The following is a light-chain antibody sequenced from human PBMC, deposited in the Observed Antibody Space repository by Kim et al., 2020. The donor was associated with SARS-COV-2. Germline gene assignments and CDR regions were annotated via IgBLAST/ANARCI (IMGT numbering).Light chain of an antibody. CDR2: SAS. Sequence: SASVGERVTITCRASQGIRNDLGWYQQKPGKAPKLLIYSASSLQSGVPSRFSGSGSGTDFTLTISSLQPEDFATYYCLQDYNYPRTFGQETKLEI. CDR3: LQDYNYPRT. V-gene: IGKV1-6*01. J-gene: IGKJ2*01. CDR1: QGIRND.